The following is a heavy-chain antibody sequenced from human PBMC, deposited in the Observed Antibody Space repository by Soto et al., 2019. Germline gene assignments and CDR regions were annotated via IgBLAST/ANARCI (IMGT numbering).Heavy chain of an antibody. J-gene: IGHJ4*02. D-gene: IGHD3-22*01. Sequence: EVQLVESGGGLVKPGGSLRLSCAASGFTFSSYSMNWVRQAPGTGLEWVSYISSSSSYIYYADSVKGRFTISRDNAKNSQYQQMTSLRAEDTAVYYCASHPRDSSGYWYYFGYWGQGTLVTVSS. CDR1: GFTFSSYS. CDR3: ASHPRDSSGYWYYFGY. CDR2: ISSSSSYI. V-gene: IGHV3-21*01.